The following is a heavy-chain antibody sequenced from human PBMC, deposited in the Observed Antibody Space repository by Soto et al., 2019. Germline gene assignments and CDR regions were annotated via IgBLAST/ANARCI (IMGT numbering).Heavy chain of an antibody. V-gene: IGHV1-46*01. J-gene: IGHJ3*02. Sequence: ASVKVSCKASGYTFTSYYMHWVRQAPGQGLEWMGIINPSGGSTSYAQKFQGRVTMTRDTSTSTVYMELSSLRSEDTAVYYCARDAADYYDSSGPGAFDIWGQGTMVTVSS. CDR2: INPSGGST. CDR1: GYTFTSYY. CDR3: ARDAADYYDSSGPGAFDI. D-gene: IGHD3-22*01.